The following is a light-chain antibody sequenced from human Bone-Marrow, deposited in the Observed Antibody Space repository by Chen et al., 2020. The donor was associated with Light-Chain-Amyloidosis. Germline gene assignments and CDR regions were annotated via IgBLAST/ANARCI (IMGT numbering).Light chain of an antibody. CDR3: GAWDISLSGRV. CDR2: DSN. CDR1: SSNIGKNY. J-gene: IGLJ3*02. Sequence: QSALTQPPSLSAAPGQNVTISCSGSSSNIGKNYGSWYKQLPGTAPILLIYDSNKRPSVIPDRFSGTQSRTSAALGITGLQTGDEADYYCGAWDISLSGRVFGGGTRLTIL. V-gene: IGLV1-51*01.